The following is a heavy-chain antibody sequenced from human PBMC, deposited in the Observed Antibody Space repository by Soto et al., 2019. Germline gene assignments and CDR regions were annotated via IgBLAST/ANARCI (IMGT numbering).Heavy chain of an antibody. CDR3: ARDMGGMDV. V-gene: IGHV1-69*06. CDR1: GGTFSNYG. D-gene: IGHD3-10*01. CDR2: IFPILGTS. Sequence: QVQLVQSGAEVRKPGSSVKVSCKASGGTFSNYGFSWVRQAPGQGLEWMGGIFPILGTSIYAQKFQGRVTITADKSTSTAYMELSSLRSEDTAVYYCARDMGGMDVWGQGTTVTVSS. J-gene: IGHJ6*02.